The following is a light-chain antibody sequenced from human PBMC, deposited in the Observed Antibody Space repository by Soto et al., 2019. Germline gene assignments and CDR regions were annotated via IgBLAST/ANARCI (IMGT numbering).Light chain of an antibody. CDR2: GAS. Sequence: EIVLTQSPSTLSLSQGERATLSCRASQSVTNYQLAWFRQKPGQAPRLLIWGASNRATGIPDRFSGSGSGTDFTLTISGLEPEDFVVFYCYQYGSSPPTFGQGTKVDIK. V-gene: IGKV3-20*01. CDR3: YQYGSSPPT. J-gene: IGKJ1*01. CDR1: QSVTNYQ.